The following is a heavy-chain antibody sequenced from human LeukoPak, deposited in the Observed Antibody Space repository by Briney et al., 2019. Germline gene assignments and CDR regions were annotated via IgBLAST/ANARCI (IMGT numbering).Heavy chain of an antibody. D-gene: IGHD2-15*01. Sequence: ASVKVSCKASGYTFTSYGISWVRQAPGQGLEWMGWISAYNGNTNYAQKLQGRVTMTRDTSISTAYMELSRLRSDDTAVYYCARGCSESIVVVVAATQWGDIDYWGQGTLVTVSS. CDR1: GYTFTSYG. V-gene: IGHV1-18*01. CDR2: ISAYNGNT. J-gene: IGHJ4*02. CDR3: ARGCSESIVVVVAATQWGDIDY.